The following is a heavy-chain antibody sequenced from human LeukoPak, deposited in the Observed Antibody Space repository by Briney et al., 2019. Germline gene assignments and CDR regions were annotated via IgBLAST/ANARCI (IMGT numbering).Heavy chain of an antibody. CDR1: GYTFTSCG. CDR3: ARSAPLWELRYFDY. Sequence: GASVKVSCKASGYTFTSCGISWVRQAPGQGLEWMGWISAYNGNTNYAQKLQGRVTMTTDTSTSTAYMELRSLRSDDTAVYYCARSAPLWELRYFDYWGQGTLVTVSS. V-gene: IGHV1-18*01. CDR2: ISAYNGNT. D-gene: IGHD1-26*01. J-gene: IGHJ4*02.